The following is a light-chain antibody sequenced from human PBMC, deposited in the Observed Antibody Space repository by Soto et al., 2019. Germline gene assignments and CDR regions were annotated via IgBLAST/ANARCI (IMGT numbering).Light chain of an antibody. Sequence: QSALTQVASVSASPGQSITISCTGTSSDVGGHNYVSWYQQHPGNAPKLMIYNVDYRPSGVSNRFSGSKSGNTASLTISGLQADDEAYYYCSSYADSSTVVFGGGTKLT. CDR1: SSDVGGHNY. CDR2: NVD. J-gene: IGLJ2*01. CDR3: SSYADSSTVV. V-gene: IGLV2-14*03.